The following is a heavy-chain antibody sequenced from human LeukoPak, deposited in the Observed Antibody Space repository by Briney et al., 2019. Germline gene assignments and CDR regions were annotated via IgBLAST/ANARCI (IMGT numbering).Heavy chain of an antibody. CDR1: GGTFSSYA. Sequence: SVKVSCKASGGTFSSYAISWVRQAPGQGLERMGRIIPIFGTANYAQKFQGRVTITTDESTSTAYMELSSLRSEDTAVYYCARELTGVIPPLQNPGGLDYWGQGTLVTVSS. CDR3: ARELTGVIPPLQNPGGLDY. CDR2: IIPIFGTA. V-gene: IGHV1-69*05. D-gene: IGHD7-27*01. J-gene: IGHJ4*02.